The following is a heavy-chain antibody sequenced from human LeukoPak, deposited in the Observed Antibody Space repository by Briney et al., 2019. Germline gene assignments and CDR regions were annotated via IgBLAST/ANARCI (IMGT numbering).Heavy chain of an antibody. J-gene: IGHJ5*02. Sequence: GASVKVSCKASGYTFTGYYMHWVRQAPGQGLEWMGWINPNSGGTNYAQKVQGRVTMTRDTSISTAYMELSRLRSDDTAVYYCARAGPDYYYDSSGYSSWFDPWGQGTLVTVSS. CDR2: INPNSGGT. CDR3: ARAGPDYYYDSSGYSSWFDP. CDR1: GYTFTGYY. V-gene: IGHV1-2*02. D-gene: IGHD3-22*01.